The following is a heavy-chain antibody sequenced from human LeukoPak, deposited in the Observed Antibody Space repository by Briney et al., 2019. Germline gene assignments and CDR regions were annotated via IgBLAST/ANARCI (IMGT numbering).Heavy chain of an antibody. CDR3: ARAFWSGPLDY. V-gene: IGHV4-59*01. CDR2: IHFSGNT. Sequence: PSETLSLTCTVSGGSISSYYWSWIRQSPGKGLEWIGYIHFSGNTNYNPSLKSRVTISSDTFKNQFSLKLSSVTAADTAVYYCARAFWSGPLDYWGQGTLVTVSS. J-gene: IGHJ4*02. CDR1: GGSISSYY. D-gene: IGHD3-3*01.